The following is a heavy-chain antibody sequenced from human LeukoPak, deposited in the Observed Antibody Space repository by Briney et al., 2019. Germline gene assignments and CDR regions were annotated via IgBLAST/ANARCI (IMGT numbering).Heavy chain of an antibody. Sequence: GASVKVSCKASGYTFTGHYMHWVRQAPGQGLEWMGWINPNSGGTKYAQKFQDRVTLTRDTSISTAYMELSRLRCDDTAVYYCARSYDFWSGPPFDPWGQGTLVTVSS. CDR2: INPNSGGT. J-gene: IGHJ5*02. CDR3: ARSYDFWSGPPFDP. D-gene: IGHD3-3*01. CDR1: GYTFTGHY. V-gene: IGHV1-2*02.